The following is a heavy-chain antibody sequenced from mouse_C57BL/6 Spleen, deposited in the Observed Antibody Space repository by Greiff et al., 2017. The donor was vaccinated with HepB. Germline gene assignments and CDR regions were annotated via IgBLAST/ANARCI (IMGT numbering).Heavy chain of an antibody. D-gene: IGHD2-4*01. J-gene: IGHJ4*01. CDR3: AREDDYDGENAMDY. CDR1: GYTFTSYG. V-gene: IGHV1-81*01. Sequence: SGAELARPGASVKLSCKASGYTFTSYGISWVKQRTGQGLEWIGEIYPRSGNTYYNEKFKGKATLTADKSSSTAYMELRSLTSEDSAVYFCAREDDYDGENAMDYWGQGTSVTVSS. CDR2: IYPRSGNT.